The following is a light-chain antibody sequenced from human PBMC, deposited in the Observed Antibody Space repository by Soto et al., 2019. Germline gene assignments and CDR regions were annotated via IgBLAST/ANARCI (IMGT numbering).Light chain of an antibody. CDR2: DVS. Sequence: QSVLTQPASVSGSPGQSITIACTGTSNDVGGYHYVSWYQLHPGKAPKLIIYDVSNRPSGVSDRFSGSKSGNTASLTISGLQAEDEADYYCSSYTSSSTVVFGGGTKLTVL. CDR1: SNDVGGYHY. CDR3: SSYTSSSTVV. V-gene: IGLV2-14*03. J-gene: IGLJ2*01.